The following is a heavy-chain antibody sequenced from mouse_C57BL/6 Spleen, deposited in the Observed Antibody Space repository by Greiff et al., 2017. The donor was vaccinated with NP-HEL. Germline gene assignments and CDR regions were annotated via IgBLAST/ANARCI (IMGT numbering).Heavy chain of an antibody. CDR2: IYPGNSDT. CDR3: TREGYGNYVDAMDY. Sequence: VHVKQSGTVLARPGASVKMSCKTSGYTFTSYWMHWVKQRPGQGLEWIGAIYPGNSDTSYNQKFKGKAKLTAVTSASTAYMELSSLTNEDSAVYYCTREGYGNYVDAMDYWGQGTSVTVSS. V-gene: IGHV1-5*01. CDR1: GYTFTSYW. D-gene: IGHD2-10*02. J-gene: IGHJ4*01.